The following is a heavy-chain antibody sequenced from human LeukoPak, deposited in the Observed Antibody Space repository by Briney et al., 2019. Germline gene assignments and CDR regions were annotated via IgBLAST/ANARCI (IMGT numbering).Heavy chain of an antibody. J-gene: IGHJ4*02. V-gene: IGHV3-23*01. Sequence: PGGSLRLSCAASGFTFSTYAMSWVRQAPGKGLEWVSAISGSGGSTYYADSVRGRFTISRDNSKNTLYLQMNSLRAEDTAVYYCAKEGYRYGYAIDYWGQGTLVTVSS. D-gene: IGHD5-18*01. CDR3: AKEGYRYGYAIDY. CDR2: ISGSGGST. CDR1: GFTFSTYA.